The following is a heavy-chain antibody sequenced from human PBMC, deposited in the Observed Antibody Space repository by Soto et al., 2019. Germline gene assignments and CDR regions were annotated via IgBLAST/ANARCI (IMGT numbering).Heavy chain of an antibody. CDR2: IYYSGST. D-gene: IGHD6-19*01. J-gene: IGHJ4*02. V-gene: IGHV4-59*01. CDR1: GGSISSYY. CDR3: ARTHPSSGWSYPYFDY. Sequence: SETLSLTCTVSGGSISSYYWSWIRQPPGKGLEWIGYIYYSGSTNYNPSLKSRVTISVDTSKNQFSLKLSSVTAADTAVYYCARTHPSSGWSYPYFDYWGQGTLVTVSS.